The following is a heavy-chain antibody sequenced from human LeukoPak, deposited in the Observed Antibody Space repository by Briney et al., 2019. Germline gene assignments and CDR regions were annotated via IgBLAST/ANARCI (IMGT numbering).Heavy chain of an antibody. CDR3: ARGESVDI. CDR1: GGSISSYY. D-gene: IGHD3-10*01. V-gene: IGHV4-59*01. Sequence: ASETLSPTCTVSGGSISSYYWSWIRQPPGKGLEWIGYIYYSGSTNYNPSLKRRVNISVDTSKNQFSLKLSSVTAADTAVYYCARGESVDIWGQGTMVTVSS. CDR2: IYYSGST. J-gene: IGHJ3*02.